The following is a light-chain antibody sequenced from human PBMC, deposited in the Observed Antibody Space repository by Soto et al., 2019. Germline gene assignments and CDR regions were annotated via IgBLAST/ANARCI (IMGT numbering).Light chain of an antibody. J-gene: IGKJ1*01. V-gene: IGKV3-15*01. CDR3: QQYNKWPLT. CDR1: QSVSSN. CDR2: VAS. Sequence: EIVMTQSPATLSVSPGERATLSCRASQSVSSNLAWYQQKPGQAPRLLIYVASTRATGIPARFSGSGSGTEVTLTISSLQSEDFAVYYCQQYNKWPLTFGQGTKVEIK.